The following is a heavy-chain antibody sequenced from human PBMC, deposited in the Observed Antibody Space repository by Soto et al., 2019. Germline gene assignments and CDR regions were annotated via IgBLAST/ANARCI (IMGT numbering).Heavy chain of an antibody. CDR2: ISYSGST. CDR1: GGSISSFY. J-gene: IGHJ4*02. CDR3: ARQDTSGYAFDY. Sequence: PSETLSLTCTVSGGSISSFYWNWIRQSPVKGLEWIGYISYSGSTNYNPSLKSRVTISVDTSKNQFSLKLSSVTAADTAVYYCARQDTSGYAFDYWGQGTLVTVSS. D-gene: IGHD3-22*01. V-gene: IGHV4-59*08.